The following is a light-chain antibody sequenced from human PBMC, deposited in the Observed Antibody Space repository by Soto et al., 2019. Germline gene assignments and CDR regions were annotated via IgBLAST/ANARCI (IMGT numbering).Light chain of an antibody. CDR2: DAS. CDR3: QPRSNWPLA. Sequence: EIVLTQSPATLSLSPGERATLSCRASQSVSSYLAWYQQKPGQAPRLLIYDASNRATGIPARFSGSGSGTDFTLTISSLEPEDFAFHDCQPRSNWPLAFGGGTKEEIK. J-gene: IGKJ4*01. CDR1: QSVSSY. V-gene: IGKV3-11*01.